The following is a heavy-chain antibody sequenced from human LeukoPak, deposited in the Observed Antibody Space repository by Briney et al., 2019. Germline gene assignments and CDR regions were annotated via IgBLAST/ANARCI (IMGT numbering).Heavy chain of an antibody. J-gene: IGHJ4*02. D-gene: IGHD6-19*01. Sequence: PSQTLSLTCTVSGGSLSSGGYYWSWIRQPAGKGLEWIGRIYTNGNTNYNPSLKSRVTISVDTSKNQFSLKLSSVTAADTAVYYCARTSSGWFLFDYWGQGTLVTVSS. V-gene: IGHV4-61*02. CDR3: ARTSSGWFLFDY. CDR2: IYTNGNT. CDR1: GGSLSSGGYY.